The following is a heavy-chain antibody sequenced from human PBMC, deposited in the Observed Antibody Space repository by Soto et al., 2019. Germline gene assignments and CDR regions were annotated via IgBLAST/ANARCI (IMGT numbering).Heavy chain of an antibody. D-gene: IGHD2-2*01. CDR2: IIPIFGTA. Sequence: QVQLVQSGAEVKKPGSSVKVSCKASGGTFSSYAISWVRQAPGQGLEWMGGIIPIFGTANYAQKFQGRVTITADESTSTAYMELSSLRSEETAVYYCARTSGYCSSTSCSDYYYYGMDVWGQGTTVTVSS. J-gene: IGHJ6*02. V-gene: IGHV1-69*01. CDR3: ARTSGYCSSTSCSDYYYYGMDV. CDR1: GGTFSSYA.